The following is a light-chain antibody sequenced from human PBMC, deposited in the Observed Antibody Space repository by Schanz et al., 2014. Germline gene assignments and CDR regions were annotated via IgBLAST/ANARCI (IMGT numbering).Light chain of an antibody. V-gene: IGKV1-39*01. CDR2: SAS. Sequence: DIQMTQSPSSLSASIGDRVTITCRTSQNIDSYLNWYQLKPGKAPKVLIHSASVLQRGVPSRFSGSESGTEFTLTISSLQPDDFATYYCQQYNSYWTFGQGTKVEIK. CDR3: QQYNSYWT. CDR1: QNIDSY. J-gene: IGKJ1*01.